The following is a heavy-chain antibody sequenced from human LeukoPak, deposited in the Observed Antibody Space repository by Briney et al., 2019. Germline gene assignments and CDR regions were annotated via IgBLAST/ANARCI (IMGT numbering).Heavy chain of an antibody. CDR3: AKDHPPGP. V-gene: IGHV3-30*18. CDR1: GFTFSSYG. Sequence: GRSLRLSCAASGFTFSSYGMHWVRQAPGKGLEWVAVISYDGSNKYYADSVKGRFTISRDNSKNTLYLQMNSLRAEDTAVYYCAKDHPPGPWGQGTLVTVSS. CDR2: ISYDGSNK. J-gene: IGHJ5*02. D-gene: IGHD1-14*01.